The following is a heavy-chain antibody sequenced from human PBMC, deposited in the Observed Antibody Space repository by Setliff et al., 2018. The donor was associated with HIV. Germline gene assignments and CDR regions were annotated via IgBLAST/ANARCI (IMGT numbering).Heavy chain of an antibody. D-gene: IGHD3-10*01. Sequence: ASVKVSCKASGYIFTSYYIHWVRQAPGQGLEWMGIINPSGGSISYAQKFQGRVTMTRDTSASTVFVELSSLRSADTAVYYCARDQKYGSGSYYKSGTFDYWGQGALVTVSS. CDR3: ARDQKYGSGSYYKSGTFDY. CDR1: GYIFTSYY. J-gene: IGHJ4*02. CDR2: INPSGGSI. V-gene: IGHV1-46*01.